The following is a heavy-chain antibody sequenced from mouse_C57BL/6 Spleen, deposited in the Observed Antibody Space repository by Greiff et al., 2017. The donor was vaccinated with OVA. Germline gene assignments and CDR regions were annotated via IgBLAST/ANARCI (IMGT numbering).Heavy chain of an antibody. D-gene: IGHD4-1*01. J-gene: IGHJ2*01. V-gene: IGHV1-39*01. CDR2: ISPNYGTT. CDR1: GYSFTDYK. Sequence: EVQLQQSGPELVKPGASVKISCKASGYSFTDYKMNWVRQSTGKSLEWIGVISPNYGTTSYNQKFKGKATLTVDQSSSTAYMLLNSLTSEDSAVYYCASQLGRGYWGQGTTLTVSS. CDR3: ASQLGRGY.